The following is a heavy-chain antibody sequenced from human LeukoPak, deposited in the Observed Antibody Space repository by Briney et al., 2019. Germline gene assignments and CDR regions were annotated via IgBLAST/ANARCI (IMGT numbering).Heavy chain of an antibody. J-gene: IGHJ3*02. V-gene: IGHV4-30-4*08. CDR3: ARSYCSSTSCYFDAFDI. Sequence: PSETLSLTCAVYGGSFSGYYWSWIRQPPGKGLEWIGYIYYSGSTYYNPSLKSRVTISVDTSKNQFSLKLSSVTAADTAVYYCARSYCSSTSCYFDAFDIWGRGTMVTVSS. CDR2: IYYSGST. CDR1: GGSFSGYY. D-gene: IGHD2-2*01.